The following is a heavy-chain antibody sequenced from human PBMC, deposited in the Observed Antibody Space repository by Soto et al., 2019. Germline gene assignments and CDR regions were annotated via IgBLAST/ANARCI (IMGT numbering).Heavy chain of an antibody. V-gene: IGHV1-69*06. CDR2: IIPIFGTA. J-gene: IGHJ5*02. Sequence: RASVNVSCKSSGGTFSSCTISWVREGPGQGLECMGGIIPIFGTANYAQKFQGRVTITADKSTSTAYMELSSLRSEDTAVYYCARGDIVATIGNWFDPWGQGTLVTAPQ. D-gene: IGHD5-12*01. CDR3: ARGDIVATIGNWFDP. CDR1: GGTFSSCT.